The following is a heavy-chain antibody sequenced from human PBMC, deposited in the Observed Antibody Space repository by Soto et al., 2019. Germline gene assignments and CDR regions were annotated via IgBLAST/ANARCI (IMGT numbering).Heavy chain of an antibody. CDR1: GGSISSGGYY. V-gene: IGHV4-31*03. D-gene: IGHD4-4*01. CDR3: VRGNDFSNYYFDY. J-gene: IGHJ4*02. CDR2: IYYSGST. Sequence: QVQLQESGPGLVRPSQTLSLTCTVSGGSISSGGYYWSWIRQHPGKGLEWIGFIYYSGSTYYNPSLKGRLAMSVDTSKNQFSLKLTSVTAADTAVYYCVRGNDFSNYYFDYWGQGTLVTVSS.